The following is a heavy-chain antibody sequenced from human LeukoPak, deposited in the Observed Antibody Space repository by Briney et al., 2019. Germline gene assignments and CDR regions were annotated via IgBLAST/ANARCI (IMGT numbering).Heavy chain of an antibody. J-gene: IGHJ4*02. CDR3: ARQRYSSSQDY. CDR2: IYSSGST. V-gene: IGHV4-61*02. Sequence: SETLSLTCTVSGGSISSGSYYWSWIRQPAGKGLEWIGRIYSSGSTNYNPSLKSRVTISVDTSKNQFSLKLSSVTAADTAVYYCARQRYSSSQDYWGQGTLVTVSS. CDR1: GGSISSGSYY. D-gene: IGHD6-13*01.